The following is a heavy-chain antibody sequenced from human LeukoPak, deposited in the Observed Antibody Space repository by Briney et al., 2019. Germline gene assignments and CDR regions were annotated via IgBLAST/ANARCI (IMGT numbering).Heavy chain of an antibody. CDR3: ARMTTVTTRDFYYNYYGMDV. CDR2: IIPIFGTA. Sequence: SVKVSRKASGGTFSSYAISWVRQAPGQGLEWMGGIIPIFGTANYAQKFQGRVTITADESTSTAYMELSSLRSEDTAVYYCARMTTVTTRDFYYNYYGMDVWGQGTTVTVSS. J-gene: IGHJ6*02. V-gene: IGHV1-69*13. D-gene: IGHD4-17*01. CDR1: GGTFSSYA.